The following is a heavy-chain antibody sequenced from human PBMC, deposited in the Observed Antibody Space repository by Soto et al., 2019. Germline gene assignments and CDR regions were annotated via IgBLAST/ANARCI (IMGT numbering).Heavy chain of an antibody. D-gene: IGHD2-8*01. V-gene: IGHV1-18*01. J-gene: IGHJ5*02. Sequence: QVQLVQSGAEVKKPGASVKVSCKASGYTFTSYGISWVRQAPGQGLEWMGWISAYNGNTNYAQKLQGRVTMTTDISTSTAYMELRSLRSDDTAVYYCARGDCTNGVCYGRGFDPWGQGTLVTVSS. CDR3: ARGDCTNGVCYGRGFDP. CDR1: GYTFTSYG. CDR2: ISAYNGNT.